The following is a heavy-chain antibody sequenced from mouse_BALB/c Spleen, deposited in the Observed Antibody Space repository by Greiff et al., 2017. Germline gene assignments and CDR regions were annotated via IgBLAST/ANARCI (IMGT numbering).Heavy chain of an antibody. CDR1: GYAFSSSW. CDR3: ATVVARAMDY. CDR2: IYPGDGDT. V-gene: IGHV1-82*01. D-gene: IGHD1-1*01. J-gene: IGHJ4*01. Sequence: QVQLQQSGPELVKPGASVKISCKASGYAFSSSWMNWVKQRPGQGLEWIGRIYPGDGDTNYNGKFKGKATLTADKSSSTAYMQLSSLTSVDSAVYFCATVVARAMDYWGQGTSVTVSS.